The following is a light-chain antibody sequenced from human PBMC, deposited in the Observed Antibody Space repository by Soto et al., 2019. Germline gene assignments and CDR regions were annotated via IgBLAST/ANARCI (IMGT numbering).Light chain of an antibody. J-gene: IGKJ1*01. V-gene: IGKV3-20*01. CDR1: QSVRNNY. CDR2: GAS. Sequence: EIVLTQSPGTLSLSPGERATLSCRASQSVRNNYLAWYQQKPGQAPRLLIYGASNRATGIPDRFSGSGSGTDFTLTISILEPEDFAVYYCQQYVSSGTFGQGTKVEIK. CDR3: QQYVSSGT.